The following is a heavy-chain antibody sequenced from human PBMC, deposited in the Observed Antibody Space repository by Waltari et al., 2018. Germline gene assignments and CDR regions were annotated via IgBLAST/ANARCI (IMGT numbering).Heavy chain of an antibody. Sequence: QVQLVQSGAEVKKPGASVKVSCKASGYTFTGYYMHWVRQAPGQGLEWMGWINPNSGGTNYAQKFQGRVTMTRYTSISTAYMELSRLRSDDTAVYYCARVPLQRIVVVITHPLDYWGQGTLVTVSS. CDR3: ARVPLQRIVVVITHPLDY. V-gene: IGHV1-2*02. J-gene: IGHJ4*02. CDR1: GYTFTGYY. CDR2: INPNSGGT. D-gene: IGHD3-22*01.